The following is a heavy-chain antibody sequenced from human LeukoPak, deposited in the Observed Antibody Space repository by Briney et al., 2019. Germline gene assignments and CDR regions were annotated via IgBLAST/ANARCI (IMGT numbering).Heavy chain of an antibody. CDR2: ISSSSSYI. D-gene: IGHD1-1*01. CDR1: GFTFSSYS. Sequence: GGSLRLSCAASGFTFSSYSMNWVRQAPGKGLEWVSSISSSSSYIYYADSVKGRFTISRDNAKNSLYLQMNSLRAEDAAVYYCAKTGNPPTGDYWGQGTLVTVSS. CDR3: AKTGNPPTGDY. J-gene: IGHJ4*02. V-gene: IGHV3-21*04.